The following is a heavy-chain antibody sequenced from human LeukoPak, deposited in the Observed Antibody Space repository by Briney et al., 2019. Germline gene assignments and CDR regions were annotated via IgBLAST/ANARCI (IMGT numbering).Heavy chain of an antibody. D-gene: IGHD3-10*01. CDR1: GFTVITNY. Sequence: PGGSLRLSCAASGFTVITNYMNWVRQAPGKGLEWVSVVYSGGSTYYADSVKGRFTISRDNSKNTLYLQMNSLRAEDTAVYYCAKDIRDGSAYFDYWGQGTLVTVSS. J-gene: IGHJ4*02. CDR2: VYSGGST. CDR3: AKDIRDGSAYFDY. V-gene: IGHV3-53*01.